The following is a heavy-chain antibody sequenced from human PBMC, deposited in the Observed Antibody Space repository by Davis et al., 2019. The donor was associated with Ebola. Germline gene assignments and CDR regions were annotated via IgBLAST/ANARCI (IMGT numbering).Heavy chain of an antibody. CDR2: ISVRSIT. Sequence: PGGSLRLSCAASGFIFSSYAMSWVRQAPGKGLEWVSSISVRSITYHADSVKGRFTISRDNSKNTRYLQMNSLRAEDTAVYYCAKGHPPTTVTTGWFDPWGQGTLVTVSS. CDR1: GFIFSSYA. CDR3: AKGHPPTTVTTGWFDP. V-gene: IGHV3-23*01. J-gene: IGHJ5*02. D-gene: IGHD4-17*01.